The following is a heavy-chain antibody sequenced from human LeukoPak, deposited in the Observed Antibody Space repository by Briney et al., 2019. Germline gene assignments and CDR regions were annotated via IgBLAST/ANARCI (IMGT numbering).Heavy chain of an antibody. Sequence: SGGSLRLSCAASGFTFSSYGMHWVRQAPGKGLEWVAVISYDGSNKYYADSVKGRFTISRDNSKNTLYLQMNSLRAEDTAVYYCARSYEQWLNYYGMDVWGQGTTVTVSS. CDR2: ISYDGSNK. D-gene: IGHD6-19*01. CDR1: GFTFSSYG. V-gene: IGHV3-30*03. J-gene: IGHJ6*02. CDR3: ARSYEQWLNYYGMDV.